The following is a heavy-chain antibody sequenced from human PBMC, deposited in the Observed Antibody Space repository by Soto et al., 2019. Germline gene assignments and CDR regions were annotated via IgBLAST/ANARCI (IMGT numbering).Heavy chain of an antibody. D-gene: IGHD2-15*01. V-gene: IGHV2-5*01. Sequence: QITLEETGPTLVKPTQTLTLTCTFSGFSLTTGRVGVGWIRQPPGKALEWLAVIHWNDDNHYSPSLKSRLTITKDTSKNPVVLTLTNMDPVDTATYYCTHRLVGSGQGYWGQGTLVTVSS. J-gene: IGHJ4*02. CDR3: THRLVGSGQGY. CDR1: GFSLTTGRVG. CDR2: IHWNDDN.